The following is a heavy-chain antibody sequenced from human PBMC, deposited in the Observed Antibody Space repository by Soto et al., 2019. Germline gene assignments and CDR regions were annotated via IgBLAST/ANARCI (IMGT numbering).Heavy chain of an antibody. CDR1: GGSISSGGYY. D-gene: IGHD5-18*01. V-gene: IGHV4-31*03. Sequence: SETLSLTCTVSGGSISSGGYYWSWIRQHPGKGLEWIGYIYYSGSTYYNPSLKSRVTISVDTSKNQFSLKLSSVTAADTAVYYCARERVDTAMVTIDYWGQGTLVTVSS. J-gene: IGHJ4*02. CDR2: IYYSGST. CDR3: ARERVDTAMVTIDY.